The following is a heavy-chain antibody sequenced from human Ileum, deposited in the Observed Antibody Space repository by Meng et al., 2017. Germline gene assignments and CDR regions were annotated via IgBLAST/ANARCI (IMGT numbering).Heavy chain of an antibody. D-gene: IGHD3-3*01. CDR2: IYYSGST. CDR3: ARENTIFGVVWGSWFDP. Sequence: QVQLQESGPGLVKPSQTLSLTCTVPGGSISSGDYYWSWIRQPPGKGLEWIGYIYYSGSTYYTPSLKSRVTISVDTSKNQFSLKLSSVTAADTAVYYCARENTIFGVVWGSWFDPWGQGTLVTVSS. V-gene: IGHV4-30-4*01. J-gene: IGHJ5*02. CDR1: GGSISSGDYY.